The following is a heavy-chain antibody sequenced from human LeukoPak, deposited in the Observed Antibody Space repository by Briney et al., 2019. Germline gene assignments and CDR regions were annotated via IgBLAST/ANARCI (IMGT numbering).Heavy chain of an antibody. CDR3: ARDGGSGRGYYYYYGMDV. CDR1: GFTFNNYA. CDR2: ISGGGDST. J-gene: IGHJ6*02. D-gene: IGHD1-26*01. V-gene: IGHV3-23*01. Sequence: GGSLRLSCAASGFTFNNYAMRWVRQAPGKGLEWVSGISGGGDSTLYADSVKGRFTISRDDSKNTLYLQMNSLRAEDTAVYYCARDGGSGRGYYYYYGMDVWGQGSTVTVSS.